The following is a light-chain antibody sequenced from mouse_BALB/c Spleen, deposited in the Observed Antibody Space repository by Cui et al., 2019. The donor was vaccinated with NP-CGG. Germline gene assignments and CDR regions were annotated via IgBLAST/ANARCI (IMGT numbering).Light chain of an antibody. CDR1: TGAVTTSNY. CDR3: ALWYSNHWV. Sequence: QAVVTPESPLTTSPGETVTLTCRSSTGAVTTSNYANWVQEKPDHLFTGLIGGTHNRAPGVPARFSGSLIGDKAALTITGAQTEDEAIYFCALWYSNHWVFGGGTKLTVL. J-gene: IGLJ1*01. CDR2: GTH. V-gene: IGLV1*01.